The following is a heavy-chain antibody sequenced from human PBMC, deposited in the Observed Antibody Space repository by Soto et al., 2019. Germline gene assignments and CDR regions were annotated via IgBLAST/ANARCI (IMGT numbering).Heavy chain of an antibody. CDR2: INPNSGGT. CDR3: ARDRSEHRSTGTLEY. Sequence: ASVKVSCKASGYTFTGYYMHWVRQAPGQGLEWMGWINPNSGGTNYAQKFQGWVTMTRDTSISTAYMELSRLRSDDTAVYYCARDRSEHRSTGTLEYWGQGTLVTVSS. V-gene: IGHV1-2*04. J-gene: IGHJ4*02. D-gene: IGHD1-1*01. CDR1: GYTFTGYY.